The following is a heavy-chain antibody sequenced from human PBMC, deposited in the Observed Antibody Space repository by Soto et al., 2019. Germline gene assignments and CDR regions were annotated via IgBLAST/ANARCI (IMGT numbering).Heavy chain of an antibody. V-gene: IGHV3-72*01. CDR3: ARGSGSYYFFYFDY. D-gene: IGHD1-26*01. Sequence: GGSLRLSCAASGFTFSDHYMDWVRQAPGKGLEWVGRTRNKANSYTTEYAASVKGRFTISRDDSKNSLYLQMNSLKTEDTAVYYCARGSGSYYFFYFDYWGQGTLVTVSS. J-gene: IGHJ4*02. CDR1: GFTFSDHY. CDR2: TRNKANSYTT.